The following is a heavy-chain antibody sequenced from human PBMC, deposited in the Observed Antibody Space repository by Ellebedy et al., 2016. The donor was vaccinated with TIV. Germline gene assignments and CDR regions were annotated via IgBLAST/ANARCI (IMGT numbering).Heavy chain of an antibody. CDR1: AFTFSSYV. CDR3: AREQGVDDILTGPSPYYYGMDV. Sequence: PGGSLRLSCAASAFTFSSYVLHWVRQAPGKGLEGVAVIWYDGSNKYYADSVKGRFTISRDHYKNTLYLQMNSLRAEDTAVYYCAREQGVDDILTGPSPYYYGMDVWGQGTTVTVSS. V-gene: IGHV3-33*01. CDR2: IWYDGSNK. J-gene: IGHJ6*02. D-gene: IGHD3-9*01.